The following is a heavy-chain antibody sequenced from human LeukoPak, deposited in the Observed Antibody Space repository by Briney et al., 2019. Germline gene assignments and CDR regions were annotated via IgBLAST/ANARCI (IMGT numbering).Heavy chain of an antibody. CDR2: IYTSGST. CDR1: GGSISSGSYY. V-gene: IGHV4-61*02. D-gene: IGHD6-13*01. CDR3: ARGSNSSSWYFDY. Sequence: SQTLSLTCTVSGGSISSGSYYWSWIRQPAGKGLEWIGRIYTSGSTNYNPSLKSRVTISVDTSKNQFSLKLSSVTAADTAVYYCARGSNSSSWYFDYWGQGTLVTVSS. J-gene: IGHJ4*02.